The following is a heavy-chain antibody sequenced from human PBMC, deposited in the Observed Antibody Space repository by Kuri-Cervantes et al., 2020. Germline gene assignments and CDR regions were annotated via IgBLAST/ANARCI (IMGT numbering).Heavy chain of an antibody. CDR1: GYTFTSYG. D-gene: IGHD3-16*01. CDR2: ISAYNGNT. CDR3: ARAGGEATDVFDY. J-gene: IGHJ4*02. V-gene: IGHV1-18*01. Sequence: ASVKVSCKASGYTFTSYGISWVRQAPGQGLEWMGRISAYNGNTNYAQKLQGRVTMTTDTSTSTVYMELSSLRSEDTAVYYCARAGGEATDVFDYWGQGTLVTVSS.